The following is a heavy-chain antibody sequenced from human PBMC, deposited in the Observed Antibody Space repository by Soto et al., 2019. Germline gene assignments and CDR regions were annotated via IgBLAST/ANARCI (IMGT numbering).Heavy chain of an antibody. CDR3: ARDRSEYQLLAVPYYYYGMDG. Sequence: SLTCTVSGGSISSGDYYWSWIRQPPGKGLEWIGYIYYSGSTYYNPSLKSRVTISVDTSKNQFSLKLSSVTAAETAVYYCARDRSEYQLLAVPYYYYGMDGWGQGTTVT. CDR1: GGSISSGDYY. J-gene: IGHJ6*02. V-gene: IGHV4-30-4*01. D-gene: IGHD2-2*01. CDR2: IYYSGST.